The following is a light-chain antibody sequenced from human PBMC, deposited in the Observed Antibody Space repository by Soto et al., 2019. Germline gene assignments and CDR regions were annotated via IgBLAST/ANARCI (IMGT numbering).Light chain of an antibody. V-gene: IGLV2-14*01. CDR1: SSDIGVYNY. CDR2: HVK. CDR3: SSLTTSSTWV. J-gene: IGLJ3*02. Sequence: QSVLTQPASVSGSPGQSITISCTGTSSDIGVYNYVAWHQLHPGKAPKLIIYHVKNRPSGVSNRFSGSKSGNTASLIISGLQADDEADYYCSSLTTSSTWVFGGGTKVTVL.